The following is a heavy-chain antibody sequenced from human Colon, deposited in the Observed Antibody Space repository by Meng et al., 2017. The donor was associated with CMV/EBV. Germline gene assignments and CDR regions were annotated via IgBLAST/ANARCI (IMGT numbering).Heavy chain of an antibody. CDR2: ISAKNGDT. CDR3: ARAGAEVTTHFDF. D-gene: IGHD2-21*02. Sequence: CKASRYNFDIFGMTWVRQAPGQGIEWVGWISAKNGDTRYARKFQGRVTVTTDTSTKTVYMELRGLRSDDSAMYYCARAGAEVTTHFDFWGQGTLVTVSS. J-gene: IGHJ4*02. V-gene: IGHV1-18*04. CDR1: RYNFDIFG.